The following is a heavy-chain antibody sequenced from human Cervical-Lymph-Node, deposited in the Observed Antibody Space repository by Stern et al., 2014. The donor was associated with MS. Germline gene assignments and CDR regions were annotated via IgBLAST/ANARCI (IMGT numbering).Heavy chain of an antibody. CDR2: ISGGGITT. D-gene: IGHD5-18*01. J-gene: IGHJ1*01. CDR3: ARRIQLWSMYDQ. V-gene: IGHV3-11*01. CDR1: GFTFRDYY. Sequence: DQLVESGGGLVKPGGSLRLSCTASGFTFRDYYMTWIRQTPGKGLEWISYISGGGITTDYADSVKGRFNISRDNAKNSLYLQLSGLRVEDSAIYYCARRIQLWSMYDQWGQGTLVTVSS.